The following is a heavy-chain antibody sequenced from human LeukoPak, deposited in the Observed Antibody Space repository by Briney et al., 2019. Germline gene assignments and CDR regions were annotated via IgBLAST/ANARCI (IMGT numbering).Heavy chain of an antibody. CDR3: ARAGFGSGWHYFDY. CDR2: VYSSGST. J-gene: IGHJ4*01. Sequence: SETLSLTCTVPGDSISNFYWSWIRQPAEKGLEWIGRVYSSGSTNYNPSLKSRVSMSVDTSKNQYSLRLISVTAADTAVYYCARAGFGSGWHYFDYWGRGILVSVSS. D-gene: IGHD6-19*01. CDR1: GDSISNFY. V-gene: IGHV4-4*07.